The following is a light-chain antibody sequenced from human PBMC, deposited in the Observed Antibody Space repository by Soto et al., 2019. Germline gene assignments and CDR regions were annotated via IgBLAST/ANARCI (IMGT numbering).Light chain of an antibody. CDR1: SSNIGNNY. CDR2: ENN. V-gene: IGLV1-51*01. CDR3: GTWDSSLSAVV. J-gene: IGLJ2*01. Sequence: QSVLTQPPSVSAAPGQKVTISCSGGSSNIGNNYVSWYQQLPGTAPKLLIYENNKRPSGTPDRFSGSKSGTSATLGITGLQTGDEADYYCGTWDSSLSAVVFGGGTKVTVL.